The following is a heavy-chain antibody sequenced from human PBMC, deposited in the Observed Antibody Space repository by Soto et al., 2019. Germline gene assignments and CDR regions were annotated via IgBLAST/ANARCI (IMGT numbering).Heavy chain of an antibody. CDR3: AKVVVPATWYYYYYMDV. CDR1: GFTFNTYA. V-gene: IGHV3-64*01. CDR2: ISSNGDNT. J-gene: IGHJ6*03. D-gene: IGHD2-15*01. Sequence: GGSLRLSCAASGFTFNTYAMHWVRQAPGKGLEYVSAISSNGDNTYYANSVRGRFTISRDNSKSTLYLQMGSLRAEDMAVYYYAKVVVPATWYYYYYMDVWGKGTTVTVSS.